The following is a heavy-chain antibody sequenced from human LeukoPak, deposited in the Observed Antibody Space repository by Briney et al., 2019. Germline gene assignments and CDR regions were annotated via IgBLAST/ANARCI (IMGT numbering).Heavy chain of an antibody. V-gene: IGHV3-20*04. D-gene: IGHD6-6*01. CDR2: INWNGGST. CDR3: TRDPRHFDS. J-gene: IGHJ5*01. CDR1: GFTFDDYG. Sequence: PGGSLRLSCAASGFTFDDYGMSWFRQAPGKGLEWVSGINWNGGSTGYADSVKGRFTISRDNAKNSLYLQMSSLRVEDTAVYYCTRDPRHFDSCGQGTLVTVSS.